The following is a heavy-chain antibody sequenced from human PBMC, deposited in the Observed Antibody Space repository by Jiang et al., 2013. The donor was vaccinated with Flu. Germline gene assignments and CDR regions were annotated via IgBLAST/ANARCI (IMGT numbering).Heavy chain of an antibody. CDR2: ISSSGRYI. Sequence: QLVESGGGLVQPGGSLRLSCAASGFTFSSYSMNWVRQAPGKGLEWVSSISSSGRYIYYPDSVKGRFTVSRDNAKNSLYLQMNSLRAEDTAVYYCARDVGSSISCYDYWGQGTLVTVS. D-gene: IGHD2-2*01. CDR1: GFTFSSYS. CDR3: ARDVGSSISCYDY. V-gene: IGHV3-21*01. J-gene: IGHJ4*02.